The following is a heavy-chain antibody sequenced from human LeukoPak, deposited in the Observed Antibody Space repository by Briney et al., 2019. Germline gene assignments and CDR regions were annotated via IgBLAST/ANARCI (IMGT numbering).Heavy chain of an antibody. Sequence: GRSLRLSCAASGFTFSSYAMHWVRQAPGKGLEWVAVISYDGSNKYYADSVKGRFTISRDNSKNTLYLQMNSLRAEDTAVYYCAKDREYSSGWVWDYWGQGTLVTVSS. CDR1: GFTFSSYA. J-gene: IGHJ4*02. CDR3: AKDREYSSGWVWDY. CDR2: ISYDGSNK. D-gene: IGHD6-19*01. V-gene: IGHV3-30-3*01.